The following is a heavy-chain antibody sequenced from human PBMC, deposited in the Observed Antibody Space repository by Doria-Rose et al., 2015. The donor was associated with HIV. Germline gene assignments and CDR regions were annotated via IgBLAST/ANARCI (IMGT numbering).Heavy chain of an antibody. V-gene: IGHV4-34*01. J-gene: IGHJ1*01. D-gene: IGHD4-17*01. CDR3: ARGPSDFGDYVAFQH. Sequence: KWLEWSGEINHGGSTNYNPSLKSRVTISLDMSKNQFSLKVTSVTAADTAVYYCARGPSDFGDYVAFQHWGQGTLVTVSS. CDR2: INHGGST.